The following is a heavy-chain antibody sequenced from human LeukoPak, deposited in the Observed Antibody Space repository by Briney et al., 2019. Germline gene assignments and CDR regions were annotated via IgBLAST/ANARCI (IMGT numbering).Heavy chain of an antibody. CDR1: GYTFTSYD. CDR2: MNPNSGNT. J-gene: IGHJ4*02. V-gene: IGHV1-8*01. CDR3: ARKYLYGSGKPHFDY. Sequence: GASVKVSCKASGYTFTSYDINWVRQAPGQGLEWMGWMNPNSGNTGYAQKFQGRVTMTRNTSISTAYMELSSLRSDDTAVYYCARKYLYGSGKPHFDYWGQGTLVTVSS. D-gene: IGHD3-10*01.